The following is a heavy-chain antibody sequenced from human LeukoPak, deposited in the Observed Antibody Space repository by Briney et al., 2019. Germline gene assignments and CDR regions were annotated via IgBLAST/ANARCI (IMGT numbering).Heavy chain of an antibody. CDR3: AKDNSGYPFDY. CDR2: ISTSDSTI. D-gene: IGHD3-22*01. CDR1: GFIFSSYE. J-gene: IGHJ4*02. V-gene: IGHV3-48*03. Sequence: GGSLRLSCAASGFIFSSYEMHWVRQAPGKGLEWVSYISTSDSTIYYADSVKGRFTISRDNSKNTLYLQMNSLRAEDTAVYYCAKDNSGYPFDYWGQGTLVTVSS.